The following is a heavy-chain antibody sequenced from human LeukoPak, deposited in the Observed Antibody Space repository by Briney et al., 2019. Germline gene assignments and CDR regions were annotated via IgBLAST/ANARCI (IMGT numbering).Heavy chain of an antibody. Sequence: PGGSLRLSCAASGFTFSSYSMNWVRQAPGKGLEWVSYISSSSTIYYGDSVKGRFTISRDNAKNSLYLQMNSLRAEDMAVYYCAREMTGYTSSAIDYWGQGTLVTVSS. J-gene: IGHJ4*02. D-gene: IGHD6-13*01. CDR1: GFTFSSYS. CDR3: AREMTGYTSSAIDY. V-gene: IGHV3-48*01. CDR2: ISSSSTI.